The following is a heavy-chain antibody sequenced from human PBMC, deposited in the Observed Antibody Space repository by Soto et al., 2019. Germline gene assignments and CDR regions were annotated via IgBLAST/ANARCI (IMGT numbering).Heavy chain of an antibody. V-gene: IGHV1-18*01. Sequence: ASVKVSCKASGYTFTSYGISWVRQAPGQGLEWMGWISAYNGNTNYAQKLQGRVTMTTDTSTSTAYMELRSLRSDDTAVYYCARGDHYDILTGYLDYWGQGTLVTVSS. CDR3: ARGDHYDILTGYLDY. D-gene: IGHD3-9*01. J-gene: IGHJ4*02. CDR1: GYTFTSYG. CDR2: ISAYNGNT.